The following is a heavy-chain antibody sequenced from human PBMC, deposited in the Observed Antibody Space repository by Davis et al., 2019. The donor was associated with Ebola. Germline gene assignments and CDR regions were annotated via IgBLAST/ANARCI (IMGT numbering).Heavy chain of an antibody. CDR1: GFTFSSYG. J-gene: IGHJ6*02. Sequence: GGSLRLSCAASGFTFSSYGMHWVRQAPGKGLEWVAVISYDGSNKYYADSVKGRFTISRDNSKNTLYLQMNSLRAEDTAVYYCARTYYYDSSGIIEYYYYGMDVWGQGTTVTVSS. CDR3: ARTYYYDSSGIIEYYYYGMDV. CDR2: ISYDGSNK. V-gene: IGHV3-30*03. D-gene: IGHD3-22*01.